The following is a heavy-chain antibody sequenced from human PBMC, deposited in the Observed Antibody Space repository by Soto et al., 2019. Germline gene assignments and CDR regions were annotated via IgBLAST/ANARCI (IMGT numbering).Heavy chain of an antibody. V-gene: IGHV1-69*13. CDR1: GGTFSSYA. Sequence: GAALQVACKASGGTFSSYAISWVRQAPGQGLEWMGGIIPIFGAANYAQKFQGRVTITADESTSTAYMELSSLRSEDTAVYYCAREATGRIGSGTYRYWGQGTRVTVS. D-gene: IGHD2-15*01. J-gene: IGHJ4*02. CDR2: IIPIFGAA. CDR3: AREATGRIGSGTYRY.